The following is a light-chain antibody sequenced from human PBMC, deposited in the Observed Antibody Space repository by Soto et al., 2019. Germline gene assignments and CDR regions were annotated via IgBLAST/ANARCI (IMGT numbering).Light chain of an antibody. Sequence: EIVLTQSPGTLSLSPGERGTLSCRASQSVSSYLAWYQQKSGQAPRLLIYGASSRATGIPDRFSGSGSGTEFTLTISSLQSEDFAVYYCQQYNNWPEWTFGQGTKVDIK. CDR3: QQYNNWPEWT. CDR2: GAS. J-gene: IGKJ1*01. V-gene: IGKV3D-15*01. CDR1: QSVSSY.